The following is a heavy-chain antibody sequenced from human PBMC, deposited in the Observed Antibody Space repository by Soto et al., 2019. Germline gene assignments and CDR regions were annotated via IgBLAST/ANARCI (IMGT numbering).Heavy chain of an antibody. CDR2: IYYSGST. J-gene: IGHJ1*01. V-gene: IGHV4-31*03. CDR3: AIYDSSGSRGFQH. Sequence: QVQLQESGPGLVKPSQTLSLTCTVSGGSISSGGYYWSWIRQHPGKGLEWIGYIYYSGSTYYNPSLKSRVTISVDTSKNQFSMKLSSVTAADTAVYYCAIYDSSGSRGFQHWGQGTLVTVSS. D-gene: IGHD3-22*01. CDR1: GGSISSGGYY.